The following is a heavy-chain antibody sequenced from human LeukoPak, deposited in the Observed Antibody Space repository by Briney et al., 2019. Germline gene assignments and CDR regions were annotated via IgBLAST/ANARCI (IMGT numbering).Heavy chain of an antibody. CDR3: ARVWTICPSCYTREDY. V-gene: IGHV3-74*01. D-gene: IGHD2-2*02. CDR2: INSDGSST. Sequence: GGSLRLSCAASGFTFSSYWMHWGRQAPGKGLVWGSRINSDGSSTSYADSVKGRFTISRDNAKNTLYLQMNSLRAEDTAVYYCARVWTICPSCYTREDYWGQGTLVTVSS. CDR1: GFTFSSYW. J-gene: IGHJ4*02.